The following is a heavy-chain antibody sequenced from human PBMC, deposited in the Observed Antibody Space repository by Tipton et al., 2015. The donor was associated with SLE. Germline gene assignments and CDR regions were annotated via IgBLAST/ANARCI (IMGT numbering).Heavy chain of an antibody. CDR2: ISSGGTII. Sequence: SLRLSCAASGFTFSDYYMSWIRQAPGKGLEWISYISSGGTIIYYADSVKGRFTISRDNAKNSLSLQMNSLRADDTAVYYCARDSGYYDSSEYYYSDHWGQGTRVTVSS. D-gene: IGHD3-22*01. V-gene: IGHV3-11*01. CDR1: GFTFSDYY. J-gene: IGHJ4*02. CDR3: ARDSGYYDSSEYYYSDH.